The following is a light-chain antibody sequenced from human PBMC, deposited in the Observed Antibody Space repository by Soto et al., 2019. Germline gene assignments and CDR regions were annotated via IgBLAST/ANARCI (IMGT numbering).Light chain of an antibody. CDR1: IRDIGGYNF. Sequence: QSALTQPRSVSGSPGQSITISCSGTIRDIGGYNFISWYQQHPGAAPKIIIYDVSKRPSGVPDRLSGSTSGNTASLTISGLQAEDDAFYYCCSYAGSNTLAFGGGTKLTVL. CDR2: DVS. V-gene: IGLV2-11*01. CDR3: CSYAGSNTLA. J-gene: IGLJ2*01.